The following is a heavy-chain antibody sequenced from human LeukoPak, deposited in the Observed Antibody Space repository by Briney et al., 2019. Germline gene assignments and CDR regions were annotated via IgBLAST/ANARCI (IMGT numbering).Heavy chain of an antibody. D-gene: IGHD3-22*01. CDR1: GGTFNSYA. V-gene: IGHV1-69*06. CDR2: IIPIFGTT. Sequence: SVKVSCKASGGTFNSYAISWVRQAPGQGLEWMGGIIPIFGTTNYARKFRGRVTLTADKSTRTAYMELSSLRSEDTAVYYCARDGPDRYDSSGYYPTNDAFDIWGQGTMVTVSS. J-gene: IGHJ3*02. CDR3: ARDGPDRYDSSGYYPTNDAFDI.